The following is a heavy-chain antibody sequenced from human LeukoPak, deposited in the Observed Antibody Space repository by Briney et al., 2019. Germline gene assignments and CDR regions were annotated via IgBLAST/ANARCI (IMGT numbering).Heavy chain of an antibody. D-gene: IGHD2-2*01. V-gene: IGHV4-59*01. J-gene: IGHJ4*02. Sequence: PSETLSLTCTVSGGPISNYYWSWIRQPPGKGLEWIGYIYYSGSTKYNPSLKSRVTISVDTSKNQFSLELSSVTAADTAVYYCARTRYCISTSCYFDYWGQGTLVTASS. CDR2: IYYSGST. CDR1: GGPISNYY. CDR3: ARTRYCISTSCYFDY.